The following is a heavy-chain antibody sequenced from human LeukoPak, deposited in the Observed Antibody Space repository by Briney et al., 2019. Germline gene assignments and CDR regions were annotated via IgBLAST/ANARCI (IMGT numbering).Heavy chain of an antibody. J-gene: IGHJ4*02. CDR2: INHSGST. Sequence: SETLSLTCAVYGGSFSGYYWSWIRQPPGKGLEWIGEINHSGSTNYNPSLKSRVTISVDMSKNQFSLKLTSVTAADTAVYYCARGDRYNSSWPFDYWGRGTLVTVSS. V-gene: IGHV4-34*01. CDR3: ARGDRYNSSWPFDY. CDR1: GGSFSGYY. D-gene: IGHD6-13*01.